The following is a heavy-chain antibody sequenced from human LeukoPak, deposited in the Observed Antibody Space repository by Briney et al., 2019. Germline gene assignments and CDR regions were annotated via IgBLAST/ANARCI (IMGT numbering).Heavy chain of an antibody. J-gene: IGHJ3*02. CDR3: ASTLWFGEPVDAFDI. CDR1: GFTFSSYW. Sequence: GGSLGLSCAASGFTFSSYWMHWVRQAPGKGLVWVSRINSDGSSTSYADSVKGRFTISRDNAKNTLYLQMNSLRAEDTAVYYCASTLWFGEPVDAFDIWGQGTMVTVSS. CDR2: INSDGSST. D-gene: IGHD3-10*01. V-gene: IGHV3-74*01.